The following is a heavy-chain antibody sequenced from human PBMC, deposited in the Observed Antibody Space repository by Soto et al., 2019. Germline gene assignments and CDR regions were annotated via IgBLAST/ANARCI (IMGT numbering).Heavy chain of an antibody. J-gene: IGHJ5*02. V-gene: IGHV4-59*01. CDR3: SRDVSCSGGSCYPNDWFDP. Sequence: QVQLQQSGPGLVKPSETLSLTCSVSAGSMRNYYWSWIRQPPGKGLEWIGNVDDSGTTKYTPSLRSRVTISVDTSTNQFSLKLSSVIAADTAVYYCSRDVSCSGGSCYPNDWFDPWGQGTLVTVSS. CDR2: VDDSGTT. CDR1: AGSMRNYY. D-gene: IGHD2-15*01.